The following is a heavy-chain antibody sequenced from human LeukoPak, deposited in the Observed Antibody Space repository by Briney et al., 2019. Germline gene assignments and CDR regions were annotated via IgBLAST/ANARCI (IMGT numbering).Heavy chain of an antibody. CDR1: GFTFSSYG. Sequence: GGSPRLSCAASGFTFSSYGMHWVRQAPGKGLEWVAVISYDGSNKYYADSVKGRFTISRDNSKNTLYLQMNSLRAEDTAVYYCAKSRSETWLQSPPNHYWGQGTLVTVSS. CDR3: AKSRSETWLQSPPNHY. CDR2: ISYDGSNK. V-gene: IGHV3-30*18. J-gene: IGHJ4*02. D-gene: IGHD5-24*01.